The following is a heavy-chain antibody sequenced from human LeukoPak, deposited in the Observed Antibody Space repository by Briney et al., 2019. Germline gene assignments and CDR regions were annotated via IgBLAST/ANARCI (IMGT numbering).Heavy chain of an antibody. CDR3: ARDLSDYYGSGRTKTSSDY. Sequence: ASVKVSCKASGYTFTSYGISWVRQAPGQGLEWMGWISAYNGNTNYAQKLQGRVTMTTDTSTSTAYMELRSLRSDDTAVYYCARDLSDYYGSGRTKTSSDYWGQGTLVTVSS. J-gene: IGHJ4*02. V-gene: IGHV1-18*01. D-gene: IGHD3-10*01. CDR1: GYTFTSYG. CDR2: ISAYNGNT.